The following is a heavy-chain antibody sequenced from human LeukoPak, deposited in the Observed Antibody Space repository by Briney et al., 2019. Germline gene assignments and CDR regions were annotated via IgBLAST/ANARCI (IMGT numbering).Heavy chain of an antibody. J-gene: IGHJ1*01. D-gene: IGHD5-12*01. CDR1: GFTFSTYG. CDR3: AKDLRGYSSAL. CDR2: ISGSGSST. Sequence: PGGSLRLSCAASGFTFSTYGMSWVRQAPGKGLEWVSSISGSGSSTYYADSVKGRFSISRDNSKNTLYLQMNSLRADDTALYYCAKDLRGYSSALWGRGTLVTVSS. V-gene: IGHV3-23*01.